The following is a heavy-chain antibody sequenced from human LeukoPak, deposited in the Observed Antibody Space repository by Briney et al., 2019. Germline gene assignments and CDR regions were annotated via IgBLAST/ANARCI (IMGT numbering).Heavy chain of an antibody. Sequence: ASVKVSCKASGGTFSSYAISWVRQAPGQGLEWMRRIIPILGIANYAQKFQGRVTITADKSTSTAYMELSSLRSEDTAVYYCARALGPHRWLPRHYYGMDVWGQGTTVTVSS. CDR1: GGTFSSYA. D-gene: IGHD5-24*01. CDR2: IIPILGIA. J-gene: IGHJ6*02. CDR3: ARALGPHRWLPRHYYGMDV. V-gene: IGHV1-69*04.